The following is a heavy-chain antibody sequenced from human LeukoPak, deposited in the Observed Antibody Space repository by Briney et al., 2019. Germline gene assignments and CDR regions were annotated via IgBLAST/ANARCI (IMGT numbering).Heavy chain of an antibody. CDR2: ISDSGGST. CDR3: AKARRTLDAFDI. V-gene: IGHV3-23*01. Sequence: GGSLRLSCAASGFIISTYAMSWVRQAPGKGLEWVSAISDSGGSTYFADSVKGRFTISRDNSNNTLYLQMNSLRAEDTALYYCAKARRTLDAFDIWGQGTMVTVSS. J-gene: IGHJ3*02. D-gene: IGHD2-2*01. CDR1: GFIISTYA.